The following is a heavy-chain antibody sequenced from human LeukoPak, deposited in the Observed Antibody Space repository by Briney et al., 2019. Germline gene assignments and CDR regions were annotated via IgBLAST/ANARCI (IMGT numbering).Heavy chain of an antibody. CDR3: ARLWFGEFDY. CDR2: IHHSGST. V-gene: IGHV4-34*01. D-gene: IGHD3-10*01. CDR1: GGSFSGYY. Sequence: SETLSLTCAVYGGSFSGYYWSWIRQPPGKGLEWIGEIHHSGSTNYNPSLKSRVTISVDTSKNQFSLKLSSVTAADTAVYYCARLWFGEFDYWGQGTLVTVSS. J-gene: IGHJ4*02.